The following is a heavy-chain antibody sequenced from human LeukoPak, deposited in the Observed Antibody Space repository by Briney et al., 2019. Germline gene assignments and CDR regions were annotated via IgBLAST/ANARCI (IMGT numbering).Heavy chain of an antibody. V-gene: IGHV4-34*12. J-gene: IGHJ3*02. CDR1: GGSFSGYY. CDR2: IIHSGST. Sequence: PSETLSLTCAVYGGSFSGYYWSWVPQPPGEGLGWIGEIIHSGSTNYHPSLKTRVTISVDTSKNQFTLKLSSVTAADTAVYYCARSYDSSGYYRDAFDIWGQGTMVTVSS. CDR3: ARSYDSSGYYRDAFDI. D-gene: IGHD3-22*01.